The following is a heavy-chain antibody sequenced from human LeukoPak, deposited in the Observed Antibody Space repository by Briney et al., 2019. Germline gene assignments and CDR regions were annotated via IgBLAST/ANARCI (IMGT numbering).Heavy chain of an antibody. Sequence: GGSLRLSCAASGFTFSSYAMSWVRQAPGKGLERVSAISGSGGSTYYADSVKGRFTISRDNSKNTLYLQMNSLRAEDTAVYYCAKDQASRYFDWLLSPFDYWGQGTLVTVSS. D-gene: IGHD3-9*01. CDR1: GFTFSSYA. J-gene: IGHJ4*02. V-gene: IGHV3-23*01. CDR3: AKDQASRYFDWLLSPFDY. CDR2: ISGSGGST.